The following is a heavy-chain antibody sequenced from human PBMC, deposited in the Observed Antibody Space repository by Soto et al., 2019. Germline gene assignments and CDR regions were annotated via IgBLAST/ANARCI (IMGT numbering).Heavy chain of an antibody. CDR1: GYSFTSYD. CDR2: MNPNSGNT. Sequence: ASVKGSCKASGYSFTSYDINWVRQATGQGLEWMGWMNPNSGNTGYAQKFQGRVTMTRNTSISTAYMELSSLRSEDTAVYYCATGGYDFWSGPPRESYYYYMDVWGKGTTVTVSS. J-gene: IGHJ6*03. CDR3: ATGGYDFWSGPPRESYYYYMDV. V-gene: IGHV1-8*01. D-gene: IGHD3-3*01.